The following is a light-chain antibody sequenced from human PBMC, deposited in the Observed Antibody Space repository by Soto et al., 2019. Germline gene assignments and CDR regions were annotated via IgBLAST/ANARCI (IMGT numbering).Light chain of an antibody. J-gene: IGKJ1*01. CDR3: QQYGSSGT. CDR2: GAS. Sequence: ESVLAQSPGTLCLSRGERATLSCRASQSVSNNYLAWYQQKPGQAPRLLIYGASNRATGIPDRFNGSGSGTDFTLTISRLEPEDFAVYYCQQYGSSGTFGQGTKVDIK. CDR1: QSVSNNY. V-gene: IGKV3-20*01.